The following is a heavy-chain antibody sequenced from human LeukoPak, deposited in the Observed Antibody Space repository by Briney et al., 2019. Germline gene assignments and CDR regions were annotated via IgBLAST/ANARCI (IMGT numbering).Heavy chain of an antibody. J-gene: IGHJ5*02. Sequence: SETLSLTCTVSGGSISSYYWSWIRQPPGKGLEWIGYIYYSGSTNYNPSLKSRVTISVDTSKNQFSLKLDSVTAADTAVYYCAKNGDYSFWFDPWGQGTLATVSS. D-gene: IGHD4-17*01. V-gene: IGHV4-59*12. CDR3: AKNGDYSFWFDP. CDR1: GGSISSYY. CDR2: IYYSGST.